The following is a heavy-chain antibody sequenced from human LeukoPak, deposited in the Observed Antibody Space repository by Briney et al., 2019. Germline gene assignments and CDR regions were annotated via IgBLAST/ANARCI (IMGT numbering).Heavy chain of an antibody. D-gene: IGHD3-9*01. CDR2: ISNSSSYI. J-gene: IGHJ3*02. CDR3: ARGGDYFDWLSPHDAFDI. Sequence: KPGGPLRLSCAASGFTFSYYSMNWVPQAPGKGLEWVSSISNSSSYIYYADSVKGRFTFSRENAKNSMYLQMNSLRAEDTAVYYCARGGDYFDWLSPHDAFDIWGQGTMVTVSS. V-gene: IGHV3-21*01. CDR1: GFTFSYYS.